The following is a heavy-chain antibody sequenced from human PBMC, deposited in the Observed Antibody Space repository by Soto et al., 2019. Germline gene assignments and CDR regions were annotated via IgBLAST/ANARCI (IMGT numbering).Heavy chain of an antibody. J-gene: IGHJ4*02. CDR2: ISSTTNYI. CDR3: ARESEELTSNFDY. D-gene: IGHD1-7*01. Sequence: GGSLRLSCAASGFTFTRYSMNWVRQAPGKGLEWVSSISSTTNYIYYADSMKGRFTVSRDNAKNSVYLEMNSLSAEDTAVYYCARESEELTSNFDYWGQGTLVTVSS. CDR1: GFTFTRYS. V-gene: IGHV3-21*01.